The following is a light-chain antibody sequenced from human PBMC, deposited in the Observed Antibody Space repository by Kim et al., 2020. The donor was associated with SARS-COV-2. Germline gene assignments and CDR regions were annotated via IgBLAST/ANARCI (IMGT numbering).Light chain of an antibody. Sequence: SYELTQPPSVSVAPGKTARLTCGGDNIGSKNVHWYQQRPGQAPVLVIYFDDDRPSGIPERFSGSNSGNTATLTVSKVEAGDEADYYCQVWDRTSDHVVFG. CDR1: NIGSKN. CDR2: FDD. J-gene: IGLJ2*01. V-gene: IGLV3-21*04. CDR3: QVWDRTSDHVV.